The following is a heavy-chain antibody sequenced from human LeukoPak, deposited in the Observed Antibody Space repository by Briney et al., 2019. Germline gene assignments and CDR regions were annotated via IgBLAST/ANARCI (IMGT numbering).Heavy chain of an antibody. V-gene: IGHV1-2*02. D-gene: IGHD6-19*01. Sequence: ASVKVSCKASGYTFTGYYMHWVRQAPGQGLEWMGWINPNSGGTNYAQKFQGRVTMTRDTSISTAYMELSRLRSDDTAVYYCATHSSRWYDHDAFDIWGQGTMVTVSS. J-gene: IGHJ3*02. CDR1: GYTFTGYY. CDR3: ATHSSRWYDHDAFDI. CDR2: INPNSGGT.